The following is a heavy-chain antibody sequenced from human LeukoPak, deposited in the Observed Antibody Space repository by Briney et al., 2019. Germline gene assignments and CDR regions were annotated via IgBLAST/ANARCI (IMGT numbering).Heavy chain of an antibody. CDR1: GFTFSHYA. CDR2: IGVGSSWVSQ. D-gene: IGHD2-15*01. J-gene: IGHJ5*02. CDR3: ARDIADCSGGTCNDIRFDN. Sequence: GGSLRLSCTASGFTFSHYAMNWVRHAPGKGLEWVSYIGVGSSWVSQYYGDSVKGRFTISRDDAKNSVYLQMNSLRVEDTAVYFCARDIADCSGGTCNDIRFDNWGQGSLVTVSS. V-gene: IGHV3-48*01.